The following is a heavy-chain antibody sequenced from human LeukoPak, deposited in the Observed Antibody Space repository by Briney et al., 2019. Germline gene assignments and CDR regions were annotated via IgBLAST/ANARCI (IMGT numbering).Heavy chain of an antibody. Sequence: SETLSLTCAVYGGSFSGYYWSWIRQPPGKGLEWIGEINHSGSTNYNPSLKSRVTISVDTSKNQFSLKLSSVTAADTAVYYCARAYFGSSTGYYYMDVWGKGTTVTVSS. CDR1: GGSFSGYY. J-gene: IGHJ6*03. CDR3: ARAYFGSSTGYYYMDV. V-gene: IGHV4-34*01. D-gene: IGHD2-21*01. CDR2: INHSGST.